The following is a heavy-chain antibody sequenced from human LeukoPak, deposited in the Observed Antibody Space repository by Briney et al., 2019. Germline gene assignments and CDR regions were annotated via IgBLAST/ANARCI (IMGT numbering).Heavy chain of an antibody. Sequence: PGGPLRLSCAASGFTFSSYAINWVRQAPGRGLEWVSAIRGNGDSTYNADSVKGRFTITRDNSKNTLYLQMNSLRAEDTAVYYCAKGRYYDSGNAFDIWGQGTMVTVSS. CDR1: GFTFSSYA. CDR3: AKGRYYDSGNAFDI. CDR2: IRGNGDST. V-gene: IGHV3-23*01. D-gene: IGHD3-9*01. J-gene: IGHJ3*02.